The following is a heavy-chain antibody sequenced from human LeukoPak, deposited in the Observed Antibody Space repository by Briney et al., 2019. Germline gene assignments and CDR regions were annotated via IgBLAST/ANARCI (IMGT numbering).Heavy chain of an antibody. J-gene: IGHJ6*02. CDR3: ASEYCSGGSCRPSYGMDV. CDR2: INPNSGGT. CDR1: GYTFTGYY. V-gene: IGHV1-2*02. Sequence: ASVKVSCKASGYTFTGYYMHWVRQAPGQGPEWMGWINPNSGGTNYAQKFQGRVTMTRDTSISTAYMELSRLRSDDTAVYYCASEYCSGGSCRPSYGMDVWGQGTTVTVSS. D-gene: IGHD2-15*01.